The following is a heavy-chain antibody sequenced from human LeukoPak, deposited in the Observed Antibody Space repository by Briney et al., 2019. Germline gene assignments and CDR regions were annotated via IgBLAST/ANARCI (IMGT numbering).Heavy chain of an antibody. CDR3: ARDNGVDDYYFDY. CDR1: GFTVSSNY. J-gene: IGHJ4*02. D-gene: IGHD3-3*01. V-gene: IGHV3-53*01. CDR2: IYSGGST. Sequence: GGSLRLSCAASGFTVSSNYMSWVRQAPGKGLEWVSVIYSGGSTYYADSVKGRFTISRNNSENTLYLQMNSLRAEDTAVYYCARDNGVDDYYFDYWGQGTLVTVSS.